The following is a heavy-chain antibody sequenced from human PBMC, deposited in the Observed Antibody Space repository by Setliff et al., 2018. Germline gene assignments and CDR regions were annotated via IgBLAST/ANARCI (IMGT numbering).Heavy chain of an antibody. D-gene: IGHD3-3*01. J-gene: IGHJ3*01. CDR2: IYHRGRR. CDR1: GISITSGHY. CDR3: ASPRRDDLDSPFDAFDL. Sequence: SETLSLTCDASGISITSGHYWGWIRQSPGEGLEWIATIYHRGRRYYNPSLDSRVTISLDASKNQYSLRLSSVTAADTAVYYCASPRRDDLDSPFDAFDLWGQGTKVTVSS. V-gene: IGHV4-38-2*01.